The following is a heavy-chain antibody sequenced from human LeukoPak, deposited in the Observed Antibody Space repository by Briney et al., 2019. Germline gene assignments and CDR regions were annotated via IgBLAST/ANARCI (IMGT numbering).Heavy chain of an antibody. CDR1: GYTSTGYY. CDR3: ARDKGSAAGTLDY. Sequence: ASVKVSCKASGYTSTGYYMHWVRQAPGQGLEWMGWINPNSGGTNYAQKFQGRVTMTRDTSISTAYMELSRLRSDDTAVYYCARDKGSAAGTLDYWGQGTLVTVSS. D-gene: IGHD6-13*01. J-gene: IGHJ4*02. CDR2: INPNSGGT. V-gene: IGHV1-2*02.